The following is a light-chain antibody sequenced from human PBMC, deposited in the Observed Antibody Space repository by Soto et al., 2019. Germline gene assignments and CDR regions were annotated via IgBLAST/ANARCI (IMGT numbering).Light chain of an antibody. V-gene: IGKV1D-12*01. CDR3: QQGNSFPFT. J-gene: IGKJ3*01. Sequence: DIQMTQSPSSVSASVGDRVSITGRARQGISNWLAWYQQKPGRAPKLLIYSSSSLQSGVSSRFSGSGSGTDFTLTISSLQPEDFATFYCQQGNSFPFTFGPGTKVDIK. CDR1: QGISNW. CDR2: SSS.